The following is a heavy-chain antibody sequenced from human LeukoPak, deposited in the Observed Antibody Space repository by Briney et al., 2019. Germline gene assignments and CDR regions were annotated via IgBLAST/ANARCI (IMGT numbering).Heavy chain of an antibody. CDR1: GYTLTELS. J-gene: IGHJ4*02. CDR3: ARDHYHKIHSVMVTAPDY. D-gene: IGHD2-21*02. CDR2: FDPEDGET. Sequence: ASVKVSCKVSGYTLTELSMHWVRQAPGKGLEWMGGFDPEDGETIYAQKFQGSVTMTRDTSTSTVYMELSSLRSEDTAVYYCARDHYHKIHSVMVTAPDYWGQGTLVIVSS. V-gene: IGHV1-24*01.